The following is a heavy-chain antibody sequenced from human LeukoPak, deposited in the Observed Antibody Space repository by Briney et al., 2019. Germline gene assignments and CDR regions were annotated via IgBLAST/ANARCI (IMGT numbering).Heavy chain of an antibody. Sequence: GGSLRLSCAASGFTFSSYSMIWVRQAPGKGLEWVSSISSSSGYIYYADSVKGRFTISRDNAKKSLYLQMNSLRAEDTAVYYCARGERQLVTHLHLGGQGTLVTVSS. CDR3: ARGERQLVTHLHL. V-gene: IGHV3-21*01. CDR1: GFTFSSYS. D-gene: IGHD6-13*01. J-gene: IGHJ1*01. CDR2: ISSSSGYI.